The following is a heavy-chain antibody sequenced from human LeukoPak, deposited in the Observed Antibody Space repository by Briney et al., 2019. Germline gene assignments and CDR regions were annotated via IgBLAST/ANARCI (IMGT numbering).Heavy chain of an antibody. CDR2: ISRSGGST. V-gene: IGHV3-23*01. D-gene: IGHD1-7*01. CDR3: ARDRGWNYGPKWYYYYGMDV. J-gene: IGHJ6*02. Sequence: GGSLTLSCAGSGFTFSRYAMSWVRQAPGKGLEWVSAISRSGGSTYYADSVKGRSTISRDNSKNTLYLQMNSLRAEDTAVYYCARDRGWNYGPKWYYYYGMDVWGQGTTVTVSS. CDR1: GFTFSRYA.